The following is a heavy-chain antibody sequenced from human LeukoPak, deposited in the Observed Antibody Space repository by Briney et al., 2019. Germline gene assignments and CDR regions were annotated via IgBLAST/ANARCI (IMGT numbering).Heavy chain of an antibody. CDR3: AKARDSRDAFDI. Sequence: GRSLRLSCAASGFTFDDYAMHWVRHAPGKGLEWVSGISWNSGSIGYADSVKGRFTISRDNAKNSLYLQMNSLRAEDTALHYCAKARDSRDAFDIWGQGTMVTVSS. CDR2: ISWNSGSI. V-gene: IGHV3-9*01. CDR1: GFTFDDYA. D-gene: IGHD3-22*01. J-gene: IGHJ3*02.